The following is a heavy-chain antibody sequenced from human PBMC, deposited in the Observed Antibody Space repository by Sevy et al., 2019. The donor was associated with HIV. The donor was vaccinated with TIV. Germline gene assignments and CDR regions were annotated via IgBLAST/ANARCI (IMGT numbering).Heavy chain of an antibody. J-gene: IGHJ4*02. CDR1: GFTFSSYS. CDR3: ARGFCVSSSCSGSS. D-gene: IGHD2-2*01. V-gene: IGHV3-48*01. Sequence: GGSLRLSCAASGFTFSSYSMNWVRQAPRKGLEWVSSISSSSSSIYYEDPVKGRFTISRDNAKNLLYLQMDSLTAEDTAVYYCARGFCVSSSCSGSSWGQGTLVTVSS. CDR2: ISSSSSSI.